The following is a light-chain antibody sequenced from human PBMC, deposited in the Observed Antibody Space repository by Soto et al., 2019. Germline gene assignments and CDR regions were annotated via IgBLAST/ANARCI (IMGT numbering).Light chain of an antibody. V-gene: IGKV3-20*01. CDR2: VAS. CDR3: QQYGSSPQGFT. J-gene: IGKJ3*01. Sequence: EIVLTQSPGTLSLSPGERATLSCRASQSVSSSYLAWYQQKPGQAPRLLIYVASSRATGIPDRFSGSGSGTDFTLTISRLEPEDFAVYYCQQYGSSPQGFTFGHGTKVDIK. CDR1: QSVSSSY.